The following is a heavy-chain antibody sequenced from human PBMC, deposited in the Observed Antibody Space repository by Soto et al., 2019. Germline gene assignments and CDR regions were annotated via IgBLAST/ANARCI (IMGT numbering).Heavy chain of an antibody. J-gene: IGHJ4*02. CDR1: GGSISSYY. Sequence: SETLSLTCTVSGGSISSYYWSWIRQPPGKGLEWIGYIYYSGSTNYNPSLKSRVTISVDTSKNQFSLKLSSVTAADTAVYYCARVPDDYGDFYFDYWGQGTLVTVS. V-gene: IGHV4-59*01. D-gene: IGHD4-17*01. CDR2: IYYSGST. CDR3: ARVPDDYGDFYFDY.